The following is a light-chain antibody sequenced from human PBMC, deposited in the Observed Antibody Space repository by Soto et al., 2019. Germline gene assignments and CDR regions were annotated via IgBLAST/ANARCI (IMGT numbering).Light chain of an antibody. CDR1: SSDVGFYHY. CDR2: EVR. J-gene: IGLJ1*01. Sequence: QSALTQPASVSGSPGQSITISCTGTSSDVGFYHYVSWYQQNPGKAPKLMIYEVRNRPSGVSNRFSGSKSGNTASLTISGLQAEDDSDYYCSSFTNTDTLVFGTGTKVDRP. CDR3: SSFTNTDTLV. V-gene: IGLV2-14*01.